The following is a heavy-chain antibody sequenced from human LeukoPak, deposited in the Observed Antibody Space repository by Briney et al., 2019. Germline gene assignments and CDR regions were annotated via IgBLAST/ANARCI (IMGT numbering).Heavy chain of an antibody. CDR2: ISSSSSYI. D-gene: IGHD5-18*01. CDR3: ARFAGPDTAVVLAGSRIYYYMDV. Sequence: PGGSLRLSCAASGFTFSSYSMNWVRQAPGKGLEWVSSISSSSSYIYYADSVKGRFTISRDNAKNSLYLQMNSLRAEDTAVYYCARFAGPDTAVVLAGSRIYYYMDVWGKGTTVTVSS. J-gene: IGHJ6*03. V-gene: IGHV3-21*01. CDR1: GFTFSSYS.